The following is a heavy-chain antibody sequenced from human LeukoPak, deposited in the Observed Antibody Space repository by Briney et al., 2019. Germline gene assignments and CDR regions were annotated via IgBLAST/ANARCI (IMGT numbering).Heavy chain of an antibody. J-gene: IGHJ4*02. CDR3: ARGGGRSGWYFDY. CDR1: GGSFSDYY. CDR2: INHSGST. D-gene: IGHD6-19*01. Sequence: SETLSLTCAVYGGSFSDYYWSWIRQPSGKGLEWIGEINHSGSTNYNPSLKSRVTISVDTSKNQFSLNLSSVTAADTAVYFCARGGGRSGWYFDYWGQGTLVTVSS. V-gene: IGHV4-34*01.